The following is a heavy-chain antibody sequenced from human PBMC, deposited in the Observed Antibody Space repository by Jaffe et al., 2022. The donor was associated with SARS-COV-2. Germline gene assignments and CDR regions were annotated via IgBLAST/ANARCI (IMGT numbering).Heavy chain of an antibody. D-gene: IGHD3-10*01. CDR2: LYYSGST. Sequence: QVHLEESGPGLVKPSATLSLTCTVSGGSISSYYWSWIRQPPGEGLEWIGSLYYSGSTKYNPSLKSRVTISVDTFKNDFSLKLSSVTAADTAVYYCARVTDETGSYYSYYYYMDVWGKGTTVTVSS. J-gene: IGHJ6*03. CDR3: ARVTDETGSYYSYYYYMDV. CDR1: GGSISSYY. V-gene: IGHV4-59*01.